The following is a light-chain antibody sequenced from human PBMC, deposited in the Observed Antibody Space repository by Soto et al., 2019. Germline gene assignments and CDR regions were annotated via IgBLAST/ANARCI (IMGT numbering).Light chain of an antibody. V-gene: IGKV1-5*01. Sequence: DIQTTQSPSTLSASVGDTVTITCRASQRMSNKLAWYQQKAGKAPKVLIYDASTLESGVPSRFSGSGSGTEFTLTISSLQPDDFAIYYCQQYHTSSRTFGQGTKVDI. J-gene: IGKJ1*01. CDR2: DAS. CDR1: QRMSNK. CDR3: QQYHTSSRT.